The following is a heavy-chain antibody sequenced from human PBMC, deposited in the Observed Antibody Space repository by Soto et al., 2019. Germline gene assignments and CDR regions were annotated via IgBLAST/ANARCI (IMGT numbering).Heavy chain of an antibody. Sequence: ASVKVSCKASGYTFTSYAMHWVRQAPGQRLEWMGWINAGNGNTKYSQKFQGRVTITRDTSASTAYMELSSLRSEDTAVYYCARATVRYYYYYMDVWGKGTTVTSP. CDR1: GYTFTSYA. D-gene: IGHD4-17*01. J-gene: IGHJ6*03. V-gene: IGHV1-3*01. CDR3: ARATVRYYYYYMDV. CDR2: INAGNGNT.